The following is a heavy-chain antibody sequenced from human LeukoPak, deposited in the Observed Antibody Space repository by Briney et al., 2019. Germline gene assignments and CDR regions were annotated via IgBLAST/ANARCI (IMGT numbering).Heavy chain of an antibody. CDR3: ARDSSGWPYFDY. Sequence: PSETLSLTCTVSGYSISSGYYWGWIRQPPGKGLEWIGSIYHSGSTYYNPSLKSRVTISVDTSKNQFSLKLSSVTAADTAVYYCARDSSGWPYFDYWGQGTLVTVSS. D-gene: IGHD6-19*01. CDR1: GYSISSGYY. V-gene: IGHV4-38-2*02. J-gene: IGHJ4*02. CDR2: IYHSGST.